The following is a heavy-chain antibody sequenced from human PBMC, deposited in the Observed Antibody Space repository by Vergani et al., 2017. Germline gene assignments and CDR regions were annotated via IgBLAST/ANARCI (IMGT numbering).Heavy chain of an antibody. D-gene: IGHD4-17*01. CDR1: GFTFNIYA. V-gene: IGHV3-23*04. CDR3: ARGMTTETTDLDGFDI. Sequence: VQLVESGGGLVQPGGSLRLSCAASGFTFNIYAMSWVRQAPGKGLEWVSTITYNGGRTYYADSVTGRFTISRDNSKNTLHLQMNSLRPEDTAVYYCARGMTTETTDLDGFDIWGQGTMVSVSS. J-gene: IGHJ3*02. CDR2: ITYNGGRT.